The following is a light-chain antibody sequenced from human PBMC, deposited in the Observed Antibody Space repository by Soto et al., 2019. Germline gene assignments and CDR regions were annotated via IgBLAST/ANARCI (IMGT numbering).Light chain of an antibody. CDR3: QQCNSYYPYT. CDR1: QNIGGW. CDR2: DAS. J-gene: IGKJ2*01. V-gene: IGKV1-5*01. Sequence: DIRMTQSPSSLSASVGDRVTITCWASQNIGGWLAWYQRKPGKAPDLLISDASSLESGVPSRFRGSGSGTEFTLTISSLKPDDVANYYCQQCNSYYPYTFGQGTKVDIK.